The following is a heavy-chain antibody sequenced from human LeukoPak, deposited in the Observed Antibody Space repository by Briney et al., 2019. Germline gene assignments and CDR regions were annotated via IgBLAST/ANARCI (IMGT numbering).Heavy chain of an antibody. CDR2: ISDDGSNE. V-gene: IGHV3-30-3*02. CDR3: AKNDPDSSED. J-gene: IGHJ4*02. D-gene: IGHD3-22*01. Sequence: GRSLRLSCAASVFTFSSYSMHWVRQAPGKGLEWVAVISDDGSNEHYADSVKGRFTVSRDNSKNTLYLQMNSLRLEDTAVYYCAKNDPDSSEDWGQGTLVTVSS. CDR1: VFTFSSYS.